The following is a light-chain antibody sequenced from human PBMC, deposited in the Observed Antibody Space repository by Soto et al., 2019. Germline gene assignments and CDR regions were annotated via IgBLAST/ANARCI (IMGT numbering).Light chain of an antibody. J-gene: IGKJ4*01. V-gene: IGKV3-11*01. CDR2: DAS. Sequence: EIVMTQSPGTLSVSPGEGATLSCRASQSVSNNLAWYQQKPGQAPRLLIYDASNRATGIPARFSGSGSGTDFTLNISSLEPEDFAVYYCQQRSNWPGFTFGGGTQVDIK. CDR3: QQRSNWPGFT. CDR1: QSVSNN.